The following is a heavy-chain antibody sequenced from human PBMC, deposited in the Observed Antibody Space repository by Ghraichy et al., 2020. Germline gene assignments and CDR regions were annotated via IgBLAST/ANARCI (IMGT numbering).Heavy chain of an antibody. CDR3: AKATPSVSSGWHYYSFGMDV. Sequence: GGSLRLSCAASGFTFSNYGMHWVRQAPGKGLEWVAVISYDGSNKYYADSVKGRFIISRDNSKNTLYLEMNSLRTEDTAVYYCAKATPSVSSGWHYYSFGMDVWGQGTTVTVSS. CDR2: ISYDGSNK. J-gene: IGHJ6*01. CDR1: GFTFSNYG. V-gene: IGHV3-30*18. D-gene: IGHD6-19*01.